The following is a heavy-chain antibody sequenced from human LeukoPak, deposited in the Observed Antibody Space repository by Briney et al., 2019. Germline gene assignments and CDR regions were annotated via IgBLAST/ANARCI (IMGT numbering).Heavy chain of an antibody. V-gene: IGHV4-34*01. D-gene: IGHD5-18*01. CDR3: ARGVRYSYGPFDH. CDR1: GGSFSGYY. CDR2: INHSGST. Sequence: ASETLSLTCAVSGGSFSGYYWSWVRQPPGKGLEWIGEINHSGSTNYNPSLKSRVTISVDTSKNQFSLKLSSVTAADTAVYYCARGVRYSYGPFDHWGQGTLVTVSS. J-gene: IGHJ4*02.